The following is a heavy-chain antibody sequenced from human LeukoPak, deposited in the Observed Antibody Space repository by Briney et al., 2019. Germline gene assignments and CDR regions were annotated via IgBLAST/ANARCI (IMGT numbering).Heavy chain of an antibody. D-gene: IGHD3-22*01. CDR2: ISSSSSYI. CDR1: GFTFSSYS. J-gene: IGHJ4*02. V-gene: IGHV3-21*01. Sequence: KPGGSLRLSCAASGFTFSSYSMKWVRQAPGKGLEWVSSISSSSSYIYYADSVKGRFTISRDNPKNSLYLQMNSLRAEDTAVYYCARVRGYYDSSGYYRIDYWGQGTLVTVSS. CDR3: ARVRGYYDSSGYYRIDY.